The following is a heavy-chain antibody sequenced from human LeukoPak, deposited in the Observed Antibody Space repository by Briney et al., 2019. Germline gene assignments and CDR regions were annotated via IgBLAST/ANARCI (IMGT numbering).Heavy chain of an antibody. CDR2: INTDGSST. Sequence: PGGSLRLSCAASGFTFSNFAMNWVRQAPGKGLVWVSRINTDGSSTNYADSLKGRFTISRDNAKNTLYLQMNSLRAEDTALYYCAKDTGRPTDAITMEDNAFDIWGQGTMVTVSS. D-gene: IGHD3-3*01. J-gene: IGHJ3*02. CDR1: GFTFSNFA. CDR3: AKDTGRPTDAITMEDNAFDI. V-gene: IGHV3-74*01.